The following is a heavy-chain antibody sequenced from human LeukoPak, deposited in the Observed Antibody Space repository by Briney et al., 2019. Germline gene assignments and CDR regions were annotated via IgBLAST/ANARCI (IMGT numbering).Heavy chain of an antibody. D-gene: IGHD4-17*01. Sequence: GGSLRLSCAASGFTFDDYAMHWVRQAPGKGLEWVSAISGSGGSTYYADSVKGRFTISRDNSKNTLYLQMNSLRAEDTAVYYCAKHDYGDYIAIWGQGTMVTVSS. CDR3: AKHDYGDYIAI. V-gene: IGHV3-23*01. J-gene: IGHJ3*02. CDR2: ISGSGGST. CDR1: GFTFDDYA.